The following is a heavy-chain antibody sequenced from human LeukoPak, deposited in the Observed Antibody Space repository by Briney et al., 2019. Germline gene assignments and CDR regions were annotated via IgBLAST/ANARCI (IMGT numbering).Heavy chain of an antibody. CDR3: ARDPGYSYVGY. D-gene: IGHD5-18*01. CDR2: ISSSGSTI. V-gene: IGHV3-11*01. J-gene: IGHJ4*02. Sequence: GGSLRLSCAASGFTSSDYYMSWIRQGPGKGLEWVSYISSSGSTIYYADSVKGRFTVSRDNAKNSLHLQMNSLRAEDTAVYYCARDPGYSYVGYWGQGTLVTVSS. CDR1: GFTSSDYY.